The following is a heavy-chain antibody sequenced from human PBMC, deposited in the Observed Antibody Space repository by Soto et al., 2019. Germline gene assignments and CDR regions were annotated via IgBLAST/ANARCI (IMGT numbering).Heavy chain of an antibody. D-gene: IGHD3-16*02. CDR1: GGSISSSSYY. CDR3: ARRMITFGGVIVTPDAFDI. Sequence: SETLSLTCTVSGGSISSSSYYWGWIRQPPGKGLEWIGSIYYSGSTYYNPSLKSRVTISVDTSKNQFSLKLSSVTAADTAVYYCARRMITFGGVIVTPDAFDIWGQGTMVTVSS. CDR2: IYYSGST. V-gene: IGHV4-39*01. J-gene: IGHJ3*02.